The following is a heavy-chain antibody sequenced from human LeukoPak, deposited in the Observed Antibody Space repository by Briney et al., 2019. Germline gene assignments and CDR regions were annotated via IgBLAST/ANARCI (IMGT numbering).Heavy chain of an antibody. CDR2: ISSGSTI. D-gene: IGHD2-21*02. CDR1: GFTFSDYY. V-gene: IGHV3-11*04. Sequence: GGSLRLSCAASGFTFSDYYMSWIRQAPGKGLEWVSYISSGSTIYYSDSVKGRFTISRDNAKNSLYLQMNSLRAEDTAVYYCARVTHSGGDWRHDYWGQGTLVTVSS. CDR3: ARVTHSGGDWRHDY. J-gene: IGHJ4*02.